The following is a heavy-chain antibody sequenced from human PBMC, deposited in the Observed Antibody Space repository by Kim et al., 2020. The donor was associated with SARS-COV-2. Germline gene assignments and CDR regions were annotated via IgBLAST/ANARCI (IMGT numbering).Heavy chain of an antibody. D-gene: IGHD2-2*02. Sequence: VKGRFTISRANSKNTLYLQMNRLRAEDTAVYYCAKDRIPAAINYYYYMDVWGKGTTVTVSS. J-gene: IGHJ6*03. CDR3: AKDRIPAAINYYYYMDV. V-gene: IGHV3-23*01.